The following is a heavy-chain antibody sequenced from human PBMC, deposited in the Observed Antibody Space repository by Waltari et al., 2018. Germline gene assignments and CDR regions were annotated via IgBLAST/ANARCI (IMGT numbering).Heavy chain of an antibody. V-gene: IGHV3-21*03. CDR3: ARVFVAAAGSHHDAFDI. D-gene: IGHD6-13*01. J-gene: IGHJ3*02. Sequence: EVQLVESGGGLVKPGGSLRLSCAASGFTFSSYTMNWVRQAPGKGLEGVLSISGSSSYIYYADSVKGRFTISRDNAKNSLYLQMNSLRAEDTAVYYCARVFVAAAGSHHDAFDIWGQGTMVTVSS. CDR1: GFTFSSYT. CDR2: ISGSSSYI.